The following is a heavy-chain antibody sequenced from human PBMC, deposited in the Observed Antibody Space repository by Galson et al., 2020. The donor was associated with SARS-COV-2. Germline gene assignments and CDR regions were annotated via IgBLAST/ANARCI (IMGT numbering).Heavy chain of an antibody. CDR3: ARAPVGRNWFDP. Sequence: SETLSLTCTVSGGSISSYYWSWFRQPPGKGLEWIGYIYYSGNTNYNPSLKSRVTISVDNSKNQFSLELNSVPPADTAVYYCARAPVGRNWFDPWGQGTLVTVSS. J-gene: IGHJ5*02. D-gene: IGHD1-26*01. CDR1: GGSISSYY. CDR2: IYYSGNT. V-gene: IGHV4-59*13.